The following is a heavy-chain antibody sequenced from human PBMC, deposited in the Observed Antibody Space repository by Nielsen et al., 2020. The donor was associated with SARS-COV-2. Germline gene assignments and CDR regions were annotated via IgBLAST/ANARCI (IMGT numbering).Heavy chain of an antibody. CDR2: ISASGGST. V-gene: IGHV3-23*01. J-gene: IGHJ3*02. CDR1: GFPLNIYA. D-gene: IGHD3-10*01. CDR3: AKDDVVRGDAYDI. Sequence: GESLKISCAASGFPLNIYAMAWVRRAPGRGLEWVSGISASGGSTYYADSAKGRFRISRDNSKNVLFLQMSSLRVEDTAIYYCAKDDVVRGDAYDIWGQGTVVTVSS.